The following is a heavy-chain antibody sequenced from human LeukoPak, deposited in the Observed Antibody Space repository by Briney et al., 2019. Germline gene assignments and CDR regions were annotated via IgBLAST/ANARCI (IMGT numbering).Heavy chain of an antibody. D-gene: IGHD3-3*01. CDR2: INPNSGGT. CDR1: GYTFTGYY. Sequence: ASVKVSCKASGYTFTGYYMHWVRQAPGQGLEWMGWINPNSGGTNYAQKFQGRVTMTEDTSTGTAYMELSSLRSEDTAVYYCATVLSGYYGPPSWWGQGTLVTVSS. V-gene: IGHV1-2*02. CDR3: ATVLSGYYGPPSW. J-gene: IGHJ4*02.